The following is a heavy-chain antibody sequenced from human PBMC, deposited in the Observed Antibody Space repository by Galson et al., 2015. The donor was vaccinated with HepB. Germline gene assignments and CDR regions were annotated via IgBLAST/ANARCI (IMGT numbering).Heavy chain of an antibody. CDR2: TYHRSSWYN. CDR3: AKSRSTYGLDI. D-gene: IGHD6-13*01. V-gene: IGHV6-1*01. CDR1: GDSVSSNSAT. Sequence: CAISGDSVSSNSATWNWIRQSASRGLEWLGRTYHRSSWYNDYAISVKSRISISPDTSQNQFSLQLNSVTPEDTAVYYCAKSRSTYGLDIWGQGTTVTVSS. J-gene: IGHJ6*02.